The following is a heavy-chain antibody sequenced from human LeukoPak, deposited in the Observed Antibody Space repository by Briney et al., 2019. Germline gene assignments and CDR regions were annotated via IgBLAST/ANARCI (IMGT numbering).Heavy chain of an antibody. J-gene: IGHJ3*02. CDR2: IIPIFGTA. V-gene: IGHV1-69*13. CDR3: ARSTARYCSYTGCSGEHGAFDI. Sequence: ASVKVSCKASGGTFSSYAISWVRQAPGQGLEWMGGIIPIFGTANYAQKLQGRVTITADESTSTAYMELSSLRSEDTAVYYCARSTARYCSYTGCSGEHGAFDIWGQGTMVTVSS. CDR1: GGTFSSYA. D-gene: IGHD2-2*01.